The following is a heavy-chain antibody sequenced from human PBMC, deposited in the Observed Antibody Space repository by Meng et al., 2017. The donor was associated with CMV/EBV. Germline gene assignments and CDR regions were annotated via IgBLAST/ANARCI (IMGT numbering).Heavy chain of an antibody. J-gene: IGHJ6*02. CDR2: ISYDGSNK. D-gene: IGHD2-2*01. V-gene: IGHV3-30-3*01. CDR1: GFTFSSYA. Sequence: GESLKISCAASGFTFSSYAMHWVRQAPGKGLEWVAVISYDGSNKYYADSVKGRFTNSRDNSKNTLYLQMNSLRAEDTAVYYCARELIVVVPAAIWAYYYGMDVWGQGTTVTVSS. CDR3: ARELIVVVPAAIWAYYYGMDV.